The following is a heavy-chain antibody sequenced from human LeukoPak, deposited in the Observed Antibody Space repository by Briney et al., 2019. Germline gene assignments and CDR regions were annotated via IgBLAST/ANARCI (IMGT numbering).Heavy chain of an antibody. D-gene: IGHD1-26*01. CDR3: ARGGWEPLEY. CDR1: GFTFSSYW. CDR2: IKQDGSEK. J-gene: IGHJ4*02. Sequence: GGSLRLSCAASGFTFSSYWMTWVRQAPGKGPEWVANIKQDGSEKYYVDSVKGRFTIFRDNAKNSLYLQMNSLRAEDTAVYHCARGGWEPLEYWGQGILVTVSS. V-gene: IGHV3-7*01.